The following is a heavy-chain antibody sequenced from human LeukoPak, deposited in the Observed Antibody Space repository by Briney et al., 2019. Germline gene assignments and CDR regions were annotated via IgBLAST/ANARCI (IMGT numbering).Heavy chain of an antibody. D-gene: IGHD3-10*01. Sequence: SESLSLTCTVSGDSISTYCWSWIRQPPGKGLEWIGYIYNSGSTTYNPSLKSRVTISVDTSKNQFSLKLSSVTAADTAVYYCARHPLLRGALFNYWGQGILVTVSS. V-gene: IGHV4-59*08. CDR1: GDSISTYC. CDR2: IYNSGST. CDR3: ARHPLLRGALFNY. J-gene: IGHJ4*01.